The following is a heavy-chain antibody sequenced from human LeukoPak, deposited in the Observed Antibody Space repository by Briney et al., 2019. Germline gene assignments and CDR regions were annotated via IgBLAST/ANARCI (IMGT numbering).Heavy chain of an antibody. D-gene: IGHD6-13*01. V-gene: IGHV3-7*01. J-gene: IGHJ2*01. Sequence: GGSLRLSCAASGFTFSSYWMSWVRQAPGKGLEWVANIKQDGSEKYYVDSVKGRFTISRDNAKNSLYLQMNSLRAEDTAVYYCAGEGRSSSWDWYFDLWGRGTLVTVSS. CDR2: IKQDGSEK. CDR1: GFTFSSYW. CDR3: AGEGRSSSWDWYFDL.